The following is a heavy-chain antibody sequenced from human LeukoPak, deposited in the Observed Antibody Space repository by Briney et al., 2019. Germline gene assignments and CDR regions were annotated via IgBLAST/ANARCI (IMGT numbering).Heavy chain of an antibody. Sequence: PGGSLRLSCAASGFTVSGNYMKWVRQAPGKGLEWVSIIYSGGYTNYADSVKGRFTISRDNSKNTLYLQMNSLRAEDTAVYYCARYYDSSGSLPGALDLWGQGTMVTVSS. J-gene: IGHJ3*01. CDR2: IYSGGYT. D-gene: IGHD3-22*01. CDR1: GFTVSGNY. CDR3: ARYYDSSGSLPGALDL. V-gene: IGHV3-53*01.